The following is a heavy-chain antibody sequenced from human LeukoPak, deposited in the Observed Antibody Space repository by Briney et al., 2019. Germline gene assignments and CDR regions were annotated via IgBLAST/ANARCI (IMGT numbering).Heavy chain of an antibody. J-gene: IGHJ6*02. CDR3: ARDDRNYYYYGMDV. D-gene: IGHD1-14*01. V-gene: IGHV4-59*01. CDR2: IYYSGST. CDR1: GGSISSYY. Sequence: SETLSLTCTVSGGSISSYYWSWIRQPPGKGLEWIGYIYYSGSTNYNPSVKSRVTISVDTSKNQFSLKLSSVTAADTAVYYCARDDRNYYYYGMDVWGQGTTVTVSS.